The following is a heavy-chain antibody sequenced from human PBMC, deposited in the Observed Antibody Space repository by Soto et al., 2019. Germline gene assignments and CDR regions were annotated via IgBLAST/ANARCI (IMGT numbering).Heavy chain of an antibody. CDR3: ARRTWGMDV. D-gene: IGHD2-8*01. Sequence: QVQLQESGPGLVKPSGTLSLTCAVSSGSIDTTNWWSWVRQPPGKGLEWIGEIFHSGNTYYNPSLASRVTLSVDTSKHQFSLNLRSVTAADTAVYYCARRTWGMDVWGQGTTVTVSS. V-gene: IGHV4-4*02. CDR2: IFHSGNT. CDR1: SGSIDTTNW. J-gene: IGHJ6*02.